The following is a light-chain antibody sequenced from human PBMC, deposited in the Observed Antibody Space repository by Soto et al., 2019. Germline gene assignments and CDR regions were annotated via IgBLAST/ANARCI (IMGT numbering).Light chain of an antibody. CDR1: QSVRTN. Sequence: EIVMTQSPATLSGSPGERATLSCRASQSVRTNLAWYQQKPGQPPRLLIYNSFNRATGVSAKFSGSGSGTDFTLTINSLQSEDFAVYFCQQYDNWPPYTFGQGTRLEI. CDR3: QQYDNWPPYT. CDR2: NSF. V-gene: IGKV3-15*01. J-gene: IGKJ2*01.